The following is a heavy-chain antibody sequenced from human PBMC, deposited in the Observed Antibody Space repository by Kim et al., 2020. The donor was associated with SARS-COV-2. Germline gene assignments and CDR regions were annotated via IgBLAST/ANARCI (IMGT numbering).Heavy chain of an antibody. D-gene: IGHD3-16*02. V-gene: IGHV2-70*01. CDR3: ARTPNLSWFDP. Sequence: KYYSTSLKTRLTISKDTSKNQVVLTMTNMDPVDTATYYCARTPNLSWFDPWGQGTLVTVSS. CDR2: K. J-gene: IGHJ5*02.